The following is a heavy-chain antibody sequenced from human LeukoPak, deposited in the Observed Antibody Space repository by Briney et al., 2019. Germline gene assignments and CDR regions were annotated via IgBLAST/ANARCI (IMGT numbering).Heavy chain of an antibody. CDR1: GYSFTSYG. CDR2: IYPGDSDT. D-gene: IGHD4-17*01. Sequence: GESLKISCKGSGYSFTSYGIGWVRQMRGKGLEWIGIIYPGDSDTRYSPSFQGQVTISADKSISTAYLQWSSLKASDTAMYYCARTYGDYDNWFDPWGQGTLVTVSS. V-gene: IGHV5-51*01. CDR3: ARTYGDYDNWFDP. J-gene: IGHJ5*02.